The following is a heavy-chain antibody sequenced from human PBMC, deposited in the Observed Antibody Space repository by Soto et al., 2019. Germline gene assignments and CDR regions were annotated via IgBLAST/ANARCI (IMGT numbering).Heavy chain of an antibody. J-gene: IGHJ4*02. Sequence: QPGGSLRLSCAASGFTFSSYDMHWVRQATGKGLEWVSAIGTAGDTYYPGSVKGRFTISRENAKNSLYLQMNSLRAGDTAVYYCARAYCSSTSCQLDYWGQGTLVTVSS. CDR3: ARAYCSSTSCQLDY. CDR1: GFTFSSYD. D-gene: IGHD2-2*01. CDR2: IGTAGDT. V-gene: IGHV3-13*01.